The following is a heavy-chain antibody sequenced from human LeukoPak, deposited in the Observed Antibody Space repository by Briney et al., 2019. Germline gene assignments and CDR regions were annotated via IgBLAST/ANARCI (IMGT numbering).Heavy chain of an antibody. CDR1: GYTFTGFY. Sequence: EASVKVSCKASGYTFTGFYIYWVRQAPGQGLQWMGWISPDTGDTSFAQSFQGRVAMTRDTSINTAFMELTELRSDDTALYYCARKAVTYSRSPQLSAWFDPWGQGTLVTASS. V-gene: IGHV1-2*02. CDR3: ARKAVTYSRSPQLSAWFDP. CDR2: ISPDTGDT. J-gene: IGHJ5*02. D-gene: IGHD5-12*01.